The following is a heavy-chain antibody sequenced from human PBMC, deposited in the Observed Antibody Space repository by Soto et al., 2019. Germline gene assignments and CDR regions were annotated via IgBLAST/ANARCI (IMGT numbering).Heavy chain of an antibody. CDR1: GGSISSSSYY. Sequence: QLQLQESGPGLVKPSETLSLTCTVSGGSISSSSYYWGWIRQPPGKGLEWIGSIYYSGSTYYNPSLKSRVTISVDTSKNQFSLKLSSVTAADTAVYYCARLGYRILTGPYYFDYWGQGTLVTVSS. CDR3: ARLGYRILTGPYYFDY. D-gene: IGHD3-9*01. CDR2: IYYSGST. V-gene: IGHV4-39*01. J-gene: IGHJ4*02.